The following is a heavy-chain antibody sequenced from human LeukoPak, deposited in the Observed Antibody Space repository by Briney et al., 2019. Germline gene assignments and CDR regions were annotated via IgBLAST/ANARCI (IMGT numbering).Heavy chain of an antibody. CDR3: ARDSDFNSGHHGSAFDI. J-gene: IGHJ3*02. CDR2: ISSSGSTI. V-gene: IGHV3-11*01. Sequence: GGSLRLSCAASGFTFSNYYMSWVRQAPGKGLEWVSYISSSGSTIYYADSVKGRFTISRDNAKNSLYLQMNSLRAEDTAVYYCARDSDFNSGHHGSAFDIWGQGTMVTVSS. D-gene: IGHD2/OR15-2a*01. CDR1: GFTFSNYY.